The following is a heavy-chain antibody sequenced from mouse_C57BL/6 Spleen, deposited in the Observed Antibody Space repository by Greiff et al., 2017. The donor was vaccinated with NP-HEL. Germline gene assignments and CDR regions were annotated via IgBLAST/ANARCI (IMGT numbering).Heavy chain of an antibody. J-gene: IGHJ1*03. V-gene: IGHV1-15*01. CDR3: TRDYGSRSWYFDV. D-gene: IGHD1-1*01. Sequence: VQLQQSGAELVRPGASVTLSCKASGYTFTDYEMHWVTQTPVHGLEWIGAIDPETGGTAYNQKFKGKAILTADKSSSTAYMELRSLTSEDSAVYYCTRDYGSRSWYFDVWGTGTTVTVSS. CDR2: IDPETGGT. CDR1: GYTFTDYE.